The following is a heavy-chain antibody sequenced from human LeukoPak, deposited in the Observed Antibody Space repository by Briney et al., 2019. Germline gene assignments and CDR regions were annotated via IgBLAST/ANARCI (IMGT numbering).Heavy chain of an antibody. CDR1: GYTFTSYD. V-gene: IGHV1-8*01. CDR3: ARVMVRGIITPGY. D-gene: IGHD3-10*01. J-gene: IGHJ4*02. Sequence: ASVKVSCKASGYTFTSYDINWVRQATGQGLEWAGWMNPNSGNTGYAQKFQGRVTMTRNTSISTAYMELSSLRSEDTAVYYCARVMVRGIITPGYWGQGTLVTVSS. CDR2: MNPNSGNT.